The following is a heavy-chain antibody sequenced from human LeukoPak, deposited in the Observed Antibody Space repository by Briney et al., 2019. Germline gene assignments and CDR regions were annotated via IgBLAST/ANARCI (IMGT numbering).Heavy chain of an antibody. D-gene: IGHD1-26*01. J-gene: IGHJ4*02. CDR1: GFTFSGYS. V-gene: IGHV3-48*01. Sequence: GGSLRLSCAASGFTFSGYSMNWVRQAPGKGLEWVSYITSSSSAIYYADSVKGRFTISRDNARNSLYLQMNSLRAEDTAVYYCARVRGSYHFDYWGQGTLVTVSS. CDR2: ITSSSSAI. CDR3: ARVRGSYHFDY.